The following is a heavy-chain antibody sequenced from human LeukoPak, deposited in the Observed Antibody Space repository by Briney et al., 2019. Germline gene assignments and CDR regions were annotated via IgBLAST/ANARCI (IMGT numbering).Heavy chain of an antibody. CDR1: GFTVSSNY. V-gene: IGHV3-53*01. D-gene: IGHD6-19*01. J-gene: IGHJ4*02. Sequence: GGSLRLSCAASGFTVSSNYMSWVRQAPGKGLERVSVIYSGGSTYYADSVKGRFTISRDNSKNTLYLQMNSLRAEDTAVYYCARARQWLGQYYFDYWGQGTLVIVSS. CDR3: ARARQWLGQYYFDY. CDR2: IYSGGST.